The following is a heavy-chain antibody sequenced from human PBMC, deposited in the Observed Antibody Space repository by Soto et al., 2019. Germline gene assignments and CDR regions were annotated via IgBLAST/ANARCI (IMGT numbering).Heavy chain of an antibody. J-gene: IGHJ4*02. Sequence: EVQLVQSGAEVKKPGESLKISCKGSGYSFTTYWIGWVRQMPGKGLEWMGIIYPGDSDTRYSPSFQGQVTISADKSTSTAYLQWSSLKGSDTAMYYCARRGLSSTWSQAYSDCWGQGTLVTVSS. D-gene: IGHD6-13*01. CDR2: IYPGDSDT. CDR1: GYSFTTYW. V-gene: IGHV5-51*03. CDR3: ARRGLSSTWSQAYSDC.